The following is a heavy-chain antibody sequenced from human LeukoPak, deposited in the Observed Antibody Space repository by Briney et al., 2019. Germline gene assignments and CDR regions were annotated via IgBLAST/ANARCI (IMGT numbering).Heavy chain of an antibody. CDR1: GYSFTYYW. Sequence: GESLRISCKGSGYSFTYYWIGWVRQMPGKGLEWMGIIYPGDSDTRYRPSFQGQVTISVDKSISTAYLQWSSLKASDTAMYYCARQDGNSKYYFDYWGQGTLVTVSS. D-gene: IGHD1-1*01. CDR3: ARQDGNSKYYFDY. J-gene: IGHJ4*02. CDR2: IYPGDSDT. V-gene: IGHV5-51*01.